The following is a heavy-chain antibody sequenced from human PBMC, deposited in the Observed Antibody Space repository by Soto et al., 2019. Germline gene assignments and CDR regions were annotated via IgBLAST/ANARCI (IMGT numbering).Heavy chain of an antibody. J-gene: IGHJ4*02. CDR1: GGSFSGYY. CDR2: INHSGST. Sequence: KPSETLSLICAVYGGSFSGYYWSWIRQPPGKGLEWIGEINHSGSTNYNPSLKSRVTISVDTSKNQFSLKLSSVTAADTAVYYCARADSSPGGGATYFDYWGQGTLVTVSS. D-gene: IGHD1-26*01. V-gene: IGHV4-34*01. CDR3: ARADSSPGGGATYFDY.